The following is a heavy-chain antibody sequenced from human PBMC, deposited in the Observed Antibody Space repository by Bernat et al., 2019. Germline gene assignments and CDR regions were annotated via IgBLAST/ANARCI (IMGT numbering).Heavy chain of an antibody. D-gene: IGHD3-10*02. V-gene: IGHV4-59*08. CDR2: VSYTGST. Sequence: QVQLQESGPGLVKPSETLSLTCTVSGGSISNYYWGWVRQPPGKELEWIGYVSYTGSTHYTPHLKSRATVSLDTSNNQFSLNLSSVTAADTAVYYCARMFPPLTDYYFDSWGQGTLVTVSS. J-gene: IGHJ4*02. CDR3: ARMFPPLTDYYFDS. CDR1: GGSISNYY.